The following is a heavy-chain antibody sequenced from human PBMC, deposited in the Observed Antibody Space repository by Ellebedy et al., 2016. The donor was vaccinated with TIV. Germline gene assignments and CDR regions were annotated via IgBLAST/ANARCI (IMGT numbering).Heavy chain of an antibody. V-gene: IGHV4-38-2*02. CDR3: ARDRLGAEGYFDY. CDR1: GYSISSGYY. Sequence: SETLSLXXTVSGYSISSGYYWGWIRQPPGKGLEWIGSIYHSGSTYYNPSLKSRVTISVDTSKNQFSLKLSSVTAADTAVYYCARDRLGAEGYFDYWGQGTLVTVSS. CDR2: IYHSGST. D-gene: IGHD1-14*01. J-gene: IGHJ4*02.